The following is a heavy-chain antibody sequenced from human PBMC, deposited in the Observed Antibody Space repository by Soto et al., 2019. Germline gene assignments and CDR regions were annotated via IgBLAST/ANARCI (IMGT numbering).Heavy chain of an antibody. CDR1: GFSFSSYA. J-gene: IGHJ6*02. V-gene: IGHV3-23*01. Sequence: QPGGSLRLSCAASGFSFSSYAMSWVRQAPGKGLEWVSTISASGGNTYYADSVKGRFTISRDNSKNMMYLLMNSLRAEGTAVYYCAKDKGPYSDSSGYYHYYNYAMDVWGQGTTVTVSS. D-gene: IGHD3-22*01. CDR2: ISASGGNT. CDR3: AKDKGPYSDSSGYYHYYNYAMDV.